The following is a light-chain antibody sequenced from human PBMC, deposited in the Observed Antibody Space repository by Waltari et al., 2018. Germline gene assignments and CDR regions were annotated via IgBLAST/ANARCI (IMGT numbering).Light chain of an antibody. CDR1: QGISTY. CDR3: QQYYNSPIT. Sequence: DIQMTQSPSFLSASVRDRVTITCRASQGISTYLAWYQQKPGKAPKLLIYAASTLQSDIPSRFSGSGSGTDFTLTISSLQAEDVAVYYCQQYYNSPITFGGGTKVEIK. CDR2: AAS. V-gene: IGKV1-9*01. J-gene: IGKJ4*01.